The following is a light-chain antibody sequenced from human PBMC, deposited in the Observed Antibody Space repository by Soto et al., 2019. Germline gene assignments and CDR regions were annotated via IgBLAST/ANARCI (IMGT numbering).Light chain of an antibody. CDR1: QSVSSSQ. CDR3: QQYGSSPIT. J-gene: IGKJ5*01. CDR2: GAS. V-gene: IGKV3-20*01. Sequence: EIVMTQSPATLSVSPGERATLSCRASQSVSSSQLAWYQQKPGQAHRLLMYGASSRATGIQDRLSGSGSGTDFTLTISRLEPEDFAVYYCQQYGSSPITFGQGTRLEIK.